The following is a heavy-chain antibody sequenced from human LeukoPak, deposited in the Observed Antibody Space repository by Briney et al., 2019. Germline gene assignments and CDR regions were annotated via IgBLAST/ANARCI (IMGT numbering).Heavy chain of an antibody. J-gene: IGHJ4*02. CDR1: GGSMDSYR. CDR2: MYTTGTT. V-gene: IGHV4-4*07. CDR3: ARGLRDVRGWYHHDF. D-gene: IGHD6-19*01. Sequence: SETLSLTCTVSGGSMDSYRWSRIRQPAGKELEWIGHMYTTGTTRYKSALKSRVSMSIDTSTNQFSLTLSSVTAADTAVCYCARGLRDVRGWYHHDFWGQGTLVTVSS.